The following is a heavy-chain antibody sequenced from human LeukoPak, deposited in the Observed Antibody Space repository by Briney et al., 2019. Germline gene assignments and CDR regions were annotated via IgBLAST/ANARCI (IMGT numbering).Heavy chain of an antibody. V-gene: IGHV3-11*04. CDR3: ASTYCTNGVCPYYYYYYTDV. CDR2: ISSSGSTI. Sequence: GGSLRLSCAASGFTFSDYYMSWIRQAPGKGLEWVSYISSSGSTIYYADSVKGRFTISRDNAKNSLYLQMNSLRAEDTAVYYCASTYCTNGVCPYYYYYYTDVWGKGTTVTVSS. J-gene: IGHJ6*03. D-gene: IGHD2-8*01. CDR1: GFTFSDYY.